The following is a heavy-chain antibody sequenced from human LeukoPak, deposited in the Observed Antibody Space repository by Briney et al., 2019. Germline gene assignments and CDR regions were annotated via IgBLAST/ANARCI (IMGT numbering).Heavy chain of an antibody. J-gene: IGHJ3*01. V-gene: IGHV1-8*02. Sequence: VASVKVSCKASGYTFTSYYMHWVRQATGQGLEWMGWMNANSGNTGYAQKFQGRVTMTRNTSISTAYMELNSLRSEDTAVYYCARWDSSSWQPTDGFDFWGQGTMVTVSS. CDR1: GYTFTSYY. CDR2: MNANSGNT. D-gene: IGHD6-13*01. CDR3: ARWDSSSWQPTDGFDF.